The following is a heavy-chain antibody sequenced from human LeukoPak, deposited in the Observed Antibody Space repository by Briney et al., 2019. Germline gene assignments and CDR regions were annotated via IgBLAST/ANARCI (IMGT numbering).Heavy chain of an antibody. D-gene: IGHD3-22*01. CDR1: GYTFTGYY. CDR2: INPNSGGT. Sequence: ASVKVSCKASGYTFTGYYMHWVRQAPGQGLEWMGWINPNSGGTNYAQKFQGRVTMTRDTFISTAYMELSRLRSDDTAVYYCAREGLTPMHYYDSSGYATFDYWGQGTLVTVSS. V-gene: IGHV1-2*02. CDR3: AREGLTPMHYYDSSGYATFDY. J-gene: IGHJ4*02.